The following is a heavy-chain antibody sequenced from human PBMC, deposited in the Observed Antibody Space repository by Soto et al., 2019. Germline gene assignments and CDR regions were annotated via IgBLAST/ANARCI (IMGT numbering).Heavy chain of an antibody. CDR3: ATDLNWSGT. CDR2: IKPDGSDT. CDR1: GFTFSTYW. V-gene: IGHV3-7*01. Sequence: GGSLRLSCAASGFTFSTYWMTWVRQAPGKGLEFLATIKPDGSDTYYVDSVKGRFTISRDNAKNSLSLQMNSLRAEDTALYYCATDLNWSGTWGQGTMVTVSS. D-gene: IGHD3-3*01. J-gene: IGHJ3*01.